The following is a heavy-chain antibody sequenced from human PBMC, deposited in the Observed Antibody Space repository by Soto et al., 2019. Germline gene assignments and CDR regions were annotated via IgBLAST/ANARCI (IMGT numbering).Heavy chain of an antibody. CDR1: GFTFSSYG. V-gene: IGHV3-30*18. J-gene: IGHJ6*02. CDR3: ANGPDYDFWSGPLLTLGTYGMDV. Sequence: PGGSLRLSCAASGFTFSSYGMHWVRQAPGKGLEWVAVISYDGSNKYYADSVKGRFTISRDNSKNTLYLQMNSLRAEDTAVYYCANGPDYDFWSGPLLTLGTYGMDVRGQGTTITGSS. CDR2: ISYDGSNK. D-gene: IGHD3-3*01.